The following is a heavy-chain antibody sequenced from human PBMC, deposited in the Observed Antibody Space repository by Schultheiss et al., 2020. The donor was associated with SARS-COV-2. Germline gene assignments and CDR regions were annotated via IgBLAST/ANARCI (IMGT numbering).Heavy chain of an antibody. CDR2: IYYSGST. Sequence: SQTLSLTCPVSGGSISSSSYYWGWIRQPPGKGLEWIGSIYYSGSTYYNPSLKSRVTISVDTSKNQFSLKLSSVTAADTAVYYCARHYLRFLEWPPHSPFDYWGQGTLVTVSS. V-gene: IGHV4-39*01. D-gene: IGHD3-3*01. CDR1: GGSISSSSYY. J-gene: IGHJ4*02. CDR3: ARHYLRFLEWPPHSPFDY.